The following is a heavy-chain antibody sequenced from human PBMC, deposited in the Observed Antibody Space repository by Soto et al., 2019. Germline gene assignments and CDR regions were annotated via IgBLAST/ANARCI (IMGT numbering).Heavy chain of an antibody. CDR1: GYTFPSYA. V-gene: IGHV1-3*01. Sequence: QVQLVQSGAEVKKPGASVKVSCKASGYTFPSYAMHWVRQAPGQRLEWMVWINAGNGNTKYSQKFQGRVTITRDTSASTAYIELSSLRSEDTAVYYCARDYRRNWFAPWGQGTLVTVSS. J-gene: IGHJ5*02. CDR2: INAGNGNT. D-gene: IGHD1-26*01. CDR3: ARDYRRNWFAP.